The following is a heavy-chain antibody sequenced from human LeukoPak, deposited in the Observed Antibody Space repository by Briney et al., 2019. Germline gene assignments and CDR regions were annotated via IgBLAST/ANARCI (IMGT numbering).Heavy chain of an antibody. CDR1: GFTLSSYW. D-gene: IGHD4-23*01. CDR3: AKGPDYGGLI. J-gene: IGHJ4*02. Sequence: GGSLRLSCAASGFTLSSYWMSWVRQAPGKGLEWVANIKQDGSEIYTVDSVKGRFTISRDNAKNSLYLQMNSLRAEDTAVYYCAKGPDYGGLIWGQGTLVTVSS. V-gene: IGHV3-7*01. CDR2: IKQDGSEI.